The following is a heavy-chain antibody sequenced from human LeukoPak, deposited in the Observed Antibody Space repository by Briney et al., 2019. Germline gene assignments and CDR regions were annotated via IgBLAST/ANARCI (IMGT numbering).Heavy chain of an antibody. J-gene: IGHJ4*02. CDR2: INPSSGST. CDR3: ARGGMGIQLWPFDY. CDR1: GYTFNSYY. Sequence: ASVTVSCKASGYTFNSYYMHWVRQAPGQGLEWLGIINPSSGSTTYAQKFQGRVTMTRDTSTSTVYLELSSLRSEDTAVYYCARGGMGIQLWPFDYWGQGTLITVSS. V-gene: IGHV1-46*02. D-gene: IGHD5-18*01.